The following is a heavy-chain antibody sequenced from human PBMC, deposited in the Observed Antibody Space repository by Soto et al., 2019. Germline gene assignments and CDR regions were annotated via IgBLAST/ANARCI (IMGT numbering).Heavy chain of an antibody. V-gene: IGHV3-21*01. J-gene: IGHJ6*02. CDR2: ISSSSSYI. CDR1: GFTFGNYS. D-gene: IGHD3-3*01. Sequence: PGGSLRLSCAASGFTFGNYSMNWVRQAPGKGLEWVSSISSSSSYIYYADSVKGRFTISRDNAKNTLYLQMNSLRAEDTAVYHCARSPIHDFWRGYVYYFYGMDVWGQGTTVTVYS. CDR3: ARSPIHDFWRGYVYYFYGMDV.